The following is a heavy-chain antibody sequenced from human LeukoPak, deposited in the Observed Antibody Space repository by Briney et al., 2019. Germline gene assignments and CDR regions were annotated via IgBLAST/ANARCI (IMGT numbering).Heavy chain of an antibody. CDR3: ARDPSEYSSGWYVYGY. CDR2: IIPIFGTA. Sequence: ASVKVSCKASGGTFSSYAISWVRQAPGQGLEWMGGIIPIFGTANYAQKFQGRVTITADESTSTAYMELSSLRSEDTAVYYCARDPSEYSSGWYVYGYWGQGTLVTVPS. D-gene: IGHD6-19*01. J-gene: IGHJ4*02. V-gene: IGHV1-69*13. CDR1: GGTFSSYA.